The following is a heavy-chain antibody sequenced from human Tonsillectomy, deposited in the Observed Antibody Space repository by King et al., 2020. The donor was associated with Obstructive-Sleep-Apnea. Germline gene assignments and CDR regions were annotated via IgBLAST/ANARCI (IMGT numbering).Heavy chain of an antibody. CDR3: AKVNYGSRWYFDL. V-gene: IGHV3-9*01. CDR2: ISWNSGWI. CDR1: GFTFDDYA. D-gene: IGHD3-10*01. Sequence: VQLVESGGGLVQPGRSLRLSCAASGFTFDDYAMHWVRQAPGKGLEWVSGISWNSGWIGYADSVKGRITVSRDNAKNSLYLQMSSLRAEDTALYYCAKVNYGSRWYFDLWGRGTLVTVSS. J-gene: IGHJ2*01.